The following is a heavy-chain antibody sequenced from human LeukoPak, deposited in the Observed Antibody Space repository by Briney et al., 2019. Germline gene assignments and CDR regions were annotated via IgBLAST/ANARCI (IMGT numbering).Heavy chain of an antibody. CDR1: GGSISSSSYY. D-gene: IGHD1-26*01. CDR2: IYYSGST. Sequence: KTSETLSLTCTVSGGSISSSSYYWGWIRQPPGKGLEWIGSIYYSGSTNYNPSLKSRVTISADKSKNQVSLKLTSVTAADTAVYYCARLPVIVGAALEYYYYYMDVWGQGTTVTVSS. CDR3: ARLPVIVGAALEYYYYYMDV. J-gene: IGHJ6*03. V-gene: IGHV4-39*07.